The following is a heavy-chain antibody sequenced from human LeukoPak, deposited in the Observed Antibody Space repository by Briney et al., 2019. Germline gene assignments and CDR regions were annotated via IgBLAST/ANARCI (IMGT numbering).Heavy chain of an antibody. V-gene: IGHV4-38-2*02. CDR1: DYSITNGHY. CDR2: IYHTGSN. Sequence: SETLSLTCTVSDYSITNGHYWGWIRQPPGKGLEWIGSIYHTGSNYYNLSLKSRVTISVDTSKNQFSLKLSSVTAADTAVYFCARVYSGSSWDYYYYMDVWGKGTTVTVSS. CDR3: ARVYSGSSWDYYYYMDV. D-gene: IGHD6-13*01. J-gene: IGHJ6*03.